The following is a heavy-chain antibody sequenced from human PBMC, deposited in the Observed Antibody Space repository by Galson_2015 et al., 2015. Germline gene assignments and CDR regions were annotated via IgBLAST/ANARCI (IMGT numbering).Heavy chain of an antibody. CDR3: ARDPLQASRIYSSGDY. CDR2: IKQDGSVK. J-gene: IGHJ4*02. CDR1: GFTFSSYW. V-gene: IGHV3-7*04. D-gene: IGHD3-10*01. Sequence: SLRLSCAASGFTFSSYWMSWVRQAPGRGLEWVANIKQDGSVKYYVDSVKGRFTISRDNAKDSLCLQMNSLRAEDTAVYYCARDPLQASRIYSSGDYWGQGTLVTVSS.